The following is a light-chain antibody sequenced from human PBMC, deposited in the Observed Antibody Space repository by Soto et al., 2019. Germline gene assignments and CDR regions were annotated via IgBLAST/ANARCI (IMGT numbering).Light chain of an antibody. Sequence: QSVLTQPPSASGTPGQRVTISCSGSSSNIGSNYVYWYQNLPGTAPKLLIYRNNQRPSGVPDRFSGSKSGTSASLAISGLRSEDEADYYCSAWDGSLSGVVFGGGTKLTVL. V-gene: IGLV1-47*01. CDR1: SSNIGSNY. CDR3: SAWDGSLSGVV. J-gene: IGLJ2*01. CDR2: RNN.